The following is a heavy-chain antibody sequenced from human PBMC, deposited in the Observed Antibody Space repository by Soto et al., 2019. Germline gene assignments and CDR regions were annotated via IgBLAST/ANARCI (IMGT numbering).Heavy chain of an antibody. J-gene: IGHJ6*03. Sequence: GGSLRLSCAASGFTFSSYSMNWVRQAPGKGLEWVSYISSSSSTIYYADSVKGRFTISRDNAKNSLYLQMNSLRAEDTAVYYCGRTTTGTTFSYYYYYYMDVWGKGTTVTVSS. CDR2: ISSSSSTI. D-gene: IGHD1-1*01. CDR1: GFTFSSYS. CDR3: GRTTTGTTFSYYYYYYMDV. V-gene: IGHV3-48*01.